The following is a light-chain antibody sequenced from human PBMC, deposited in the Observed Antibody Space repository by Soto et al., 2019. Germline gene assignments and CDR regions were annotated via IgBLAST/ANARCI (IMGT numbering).Light chain of an antibody. CDR1: SSDVGGYNY. V-gene: IGLV2-11*01. Sequence: QSALTQPRSVAGSPGQSVTISCTGTSSDVGGYNYVSWYQQHPGKAPKLMIYDVSKRPSGVPDRFSGSTSGNTASLTISGLQAEDEADYYCCSYAGSYTLLFGGGTKLTVL. CDR3: CSYAGSYTLL. J-gene: IGLJ2*01. CDR2: DVS.